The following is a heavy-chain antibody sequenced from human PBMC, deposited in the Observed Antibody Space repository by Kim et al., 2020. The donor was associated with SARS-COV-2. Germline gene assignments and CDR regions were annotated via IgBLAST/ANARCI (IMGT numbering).Heavy chain of an antibody. D-gene: IGHD6-13*01. CDR3: ARFPASSSWYYYYYGMDV. Sequence: ASVKVSCKASGYTFTSYAMHWVRQAPGQRLEWMGWINAGNGNTKYSQKFQGRVTITRDTSASTAYMELSSLRSEDTAVYYCARFPASSSWYYYYYGMDVWGQGTTVTVSS. CDR1: GYTFTSYA. CDR2: INAGNGNT. J-gene: IGHJ6*02. V-gene: IGHV1-3*01.